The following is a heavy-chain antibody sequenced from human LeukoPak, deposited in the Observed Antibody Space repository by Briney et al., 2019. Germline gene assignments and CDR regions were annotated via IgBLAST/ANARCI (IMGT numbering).Heavy chain of an antibody. Sequence: QAGGSLRLSCAASGFTFTTYWMHWVRQAPGKGLVWVSHINSGGSITSYADSVKGRFTISRDNAKNTLYLQMNSLRAEDTAVYYCARDAVDTANAVWGQGTTVTVSS. V-gene: IGHV3-74*01. CDR1: GFTFTTYW. CDR2: INSGGSIT. CDR3: ARDAVDTANAV. J-gene: IGHJ6*02. D-gene: IGHD5-18*01.